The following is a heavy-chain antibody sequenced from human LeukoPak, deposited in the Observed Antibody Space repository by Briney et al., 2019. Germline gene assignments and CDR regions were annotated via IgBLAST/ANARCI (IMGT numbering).Heavy chain of an antibody. CDR2: INQDGSER. D-gene: IGHD6-13*01. J-gene: IGHJ4*02. Sequence: GGSLRLSCAASGFTFSSHWMTWVRQAPGKGLEWVANINQDGSERYYVDSVKGRFTISRDNAKNSLYLQMNSLRAEDTAVYYCARDNVRDGGIAAAGTDYWGQGTLVTVSS. V-gene: IGHV3-7*01. CDR1: GFTFSSHW. CDR3: ARDNVRDGGIAAAGTDY.